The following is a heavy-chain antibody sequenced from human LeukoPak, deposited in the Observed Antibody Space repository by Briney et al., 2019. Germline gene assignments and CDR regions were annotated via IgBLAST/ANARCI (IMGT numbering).Heavy chain of an antibody. CDR3: AREDQSGYCSGGSCPPSDAFDI. J-gene: IGHJ3*02. Sequence: GASVKVSCKASGFTFTSSAMQWVRQARGQRLEWIGWIVVGSGNTNYAQKFQERVTITRDMSTSTAYMELSSLRSEDTAVYYCAREDQSGYCSGGSCPPSDAFDIWGQGTMVTVSS. V-gene: IGHV1-58*02. CDR2: IVVGSGNT. D-gene: IGHD2-15*01. CDR1: GFTFTSSA.